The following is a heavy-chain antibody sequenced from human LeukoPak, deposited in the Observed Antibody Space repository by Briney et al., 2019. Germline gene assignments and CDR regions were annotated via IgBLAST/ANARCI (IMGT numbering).Heavy chain of an antibody. CDR1: GGSFSGYY. J-gene: IGHJ4*02. CDR2: INHSGST. V-gene: IGHV4-34*01. D-gene: IGHD3-22*01. Sequence: PSETLSLTCAVYGGSFSGYYWSWIRQPPGKGLEWIGEINHSGSTNYNPSLKSRVTISVDTSKNQFSLKLSSVTAADTAVYYCARGRANYYDSSGYPLHPTKAAFDYWGQGTLVTVSS. CDR3: ARGRANYYDSSGYPLHPTKAAFDY.